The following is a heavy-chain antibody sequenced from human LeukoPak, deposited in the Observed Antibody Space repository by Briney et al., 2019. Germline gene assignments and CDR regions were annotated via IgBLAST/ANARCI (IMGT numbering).Heavy chain of an antibody. CDR2: IYYSGST. D-gene: IGHD3-10*01. CDR3: ARHSGRLWFGELWYFDY. CDR1: GGSISSSSYY. V-gene: IGHV4-39*01. Sequence: SETLSLTCTVSGGSISSSSYYWGWIRQPQGKGLEWIGSIYYSGSTYYNPSLKSRVTISVDTSKNQFSLKLSSVTAADTAVYFCARHSGRLWFGELWYFDYWGQGTLVTVSS. J-gene: IGHJ4*02.